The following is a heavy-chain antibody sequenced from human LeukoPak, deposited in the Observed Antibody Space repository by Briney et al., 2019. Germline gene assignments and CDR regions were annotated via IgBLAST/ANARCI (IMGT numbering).Heavy chain of an antibody. CDR1: GITFSNYW. V-gene: IGHV3-7*03. Sequence: PGGSLRLSCAVSGITFSNYWMGWVRQAPGKGLEWVANIKRDGSEKYYVDSVKGRFGISRDNAKNSLYLQMNSLRVEDTAGYYCARVPGDSGYFDYWGQGILVTVSS. CDR3: ARVPGDSGYFDY. CDR2: IKRDGSEK. D-gene: IGHD3-22*01. J-gene: IGHJ4*02.